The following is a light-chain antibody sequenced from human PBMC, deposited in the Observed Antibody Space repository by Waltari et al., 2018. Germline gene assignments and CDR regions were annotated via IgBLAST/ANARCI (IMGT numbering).Light chain of an antibody. V-gene: IGKV4-1*01. Sequence: DIVMTQSPDSLAVSLGERATINCKSSQSVLYSSNNKNYLAWYQQKPRQPPTLLIYWASTRESGVPDRFSGSGSGTDFTLTISSLQAEDVAVYYCQQYLSAPFTFGQGTRLEIK. J-gene: IGKJ5*01. CDR2: WAS. CDR3: QQYLSAPFT. CDR1: QSVLYSSNNKNY.